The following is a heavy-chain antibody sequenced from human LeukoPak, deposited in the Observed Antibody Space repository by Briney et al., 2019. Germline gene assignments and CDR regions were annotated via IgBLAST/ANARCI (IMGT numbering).Heavy chain of an antibody. CDR2: INSDGSST. J-gene: IGHJ4*02. CDR1: GFTFSSYW. D-gene: IGHD2-2*01. Sequence: GGSLRLSCAASGFTFSSYWMHWVRQAPGKGLVWVSRINSDGSSTTYADSVKGRFTISRDNAKNSLYLQMNSLRAEDTALYYCARGENLLSGPYQRAFDHWGQGVLVTVSS. V-gene: IGHV3-74*01. CDR3: ARGENLLSGPYQRAFDH.